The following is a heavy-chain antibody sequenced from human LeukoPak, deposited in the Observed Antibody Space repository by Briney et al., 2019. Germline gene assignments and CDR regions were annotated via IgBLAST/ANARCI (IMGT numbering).Heavy chain of an antibody. CDR1: GFTFNNYG. D-gene: IGHD2-15*01. CDR2: IYYTGIS. J-gene: IGHJ6*03. V-gene: IGHV4-59*01. CDR3: ARFPGSAEYRHYYYMDV. Sequence: GSLRLSCAASGFTFNNYGMSWIRQPPGKGLESIGNIYYTGISNYNPSLKSRVTTSVDTSKNQFSLKLSSVIAADTAVYYCARFPGSAEYRHYYYMDVWGKGTTVTVSS.